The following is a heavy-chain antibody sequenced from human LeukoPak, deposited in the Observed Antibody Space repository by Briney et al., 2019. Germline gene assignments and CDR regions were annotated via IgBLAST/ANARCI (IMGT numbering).Heavy chain of an antibody. CDR1: GFTFSDYY. CDR3: AKSTAPSLYGDYFDY. V-gene: IGHV3-11*01. Sequence: GGSLRLSCAASGFTFSDYYMSWIRQAPGKGLEWVSYISSSGSTIYYADSVKGRFTISRDNAKNSLYLQMNSLRAEDTAVYYCAKSTAPSLYGDYFDYWGQGTLVTVSS. D-gene: IGHD4-17*01. J-gene: IGHJ4*02. CDR2: ISSSGSTI.